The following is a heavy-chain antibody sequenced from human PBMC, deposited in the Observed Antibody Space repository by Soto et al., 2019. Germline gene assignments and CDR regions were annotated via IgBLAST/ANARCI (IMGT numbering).Heavy chain of an antibody. CDR2: IYYSGTT. CDR1: GGSISSGGYY. D-gene: IGHD2-21*01. Sequence: QVQLQESGPGLVKPSQTLSLTCTVSGGSISSGGYYWYWIRQHPGKCLEWIGYIYYSGTTYYNPSLKRRVTISVDTSKNQFSLKLSSVTAADTAVYYCAASCVACGGFNYYGMDVWGQGTTVTVSS. J-gene: IGHJ6*02. V-gene: IGHV4-31*03. CDR3: AASCVACGGFNYYGMDV.